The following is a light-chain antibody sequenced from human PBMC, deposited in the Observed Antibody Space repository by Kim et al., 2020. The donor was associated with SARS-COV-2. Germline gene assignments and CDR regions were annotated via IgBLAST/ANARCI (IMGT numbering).Light chain of an antibody. CDR2: TDN. V-gene: IGLV3-25*03. Sequence: SPGQTARITCSGDALTKQYAYWYQQKPGQAPVVVIYTDNERPSGIPERFSGSSSGTTVTLTISGVQAEDEADYYCQSADSSGTYVVFGGGTKLTVL. J-gene: IGLJ2*01. CDR1: ALTKQY. CDR3: QSADSSGTYVV.